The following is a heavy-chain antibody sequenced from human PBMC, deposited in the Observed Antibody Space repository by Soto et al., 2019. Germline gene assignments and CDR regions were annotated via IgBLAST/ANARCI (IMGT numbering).Heavy chain of an antibody. J-gene: IGHJ4*02. D-gene: IGHD6-19*01. CDR3: AKDPRIAVAGSLDY. CDR1: GSTFSSYA. Sequence: GGSLRLSCAASGSTFSSYAMSWVRQAPGKGLEWVSAISGSGGSTYYADSVKGRFTISRDNSKNTLYLQMNSLRAEDTAVYYCAKDPRIAVAGSLDYWGQGTLVTVSS. V-gene: IGHV3-23*01. CDR2: ISGSGGST.